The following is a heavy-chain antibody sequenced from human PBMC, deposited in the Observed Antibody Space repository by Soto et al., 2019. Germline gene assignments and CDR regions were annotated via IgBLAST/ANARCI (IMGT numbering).Heavy chain of an antibody. CDR2: IYPGDSDT. V-gene: IGHV5-51*01. J-gene: IGHJ4*02. CDR1: GYTFTDYW. CDR3: AVFRSSWFGDGRLDS. D-gene: IGHD6-13*01. Sequence: GESLKISCKGSGYTFTDYWIGWVRQLPGKGLEWMGIIYPGDSDTRYSPSFQGHVTITVDKSTSKAYLQWNSLEASDTAIYYCAVFRSSWFGDGRLDSWGPGTLVTVSS.